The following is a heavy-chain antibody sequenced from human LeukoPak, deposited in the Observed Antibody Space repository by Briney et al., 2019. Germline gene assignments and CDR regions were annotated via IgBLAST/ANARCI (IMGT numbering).Heavy chain of an antibody. Sequence: GGSLRLSCAASGFTLSSYAMSWVRQAPGKGLEWVSAISGSGGSTYYADSVKGRFTISRDNSKNTLYLQMNSQRAEDTAVYYCAKDRNSEYFDYWGQGTLVTVSS. D-gene: IGHD1-26*01. CDR3: AKDRNSEYFDY. CDR2: ISGSGGST. V-gene: IGHV3-23*01. CDR1: GFTLSSYA. J-gene: IGHJ4*02.